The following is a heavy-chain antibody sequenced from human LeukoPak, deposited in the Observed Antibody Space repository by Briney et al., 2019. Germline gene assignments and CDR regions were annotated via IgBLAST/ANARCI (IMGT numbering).Heavy chain of an antibody. Sequence: SLKISCKTSGYTFSDFYIHWVRQAPGQGLEWMGWINPKTGGITYSQKFKGRVTMTRDTSLNTAHMEVTGLTFGDTAGYYCAREWGPNYVQGWFDPWGQGTLVSVSS. CDR3: AREWGPNYVQGWFDP. CDR1: GYTFSDFY. V-gene: IGHV1-2*02. D-gene: IGHD3-10*02. CDR2: INPKTGGI. J-gene: IGHJ5*02.